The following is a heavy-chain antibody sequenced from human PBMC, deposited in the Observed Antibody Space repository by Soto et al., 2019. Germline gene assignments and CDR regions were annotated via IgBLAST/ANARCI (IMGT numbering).Heavy chain of an antibody. CDR1: GGSISSSSYY. Sequence: SXTLSLTCTVSGGSISSSSYYWCWIRQPPGKGLEWIGSIYYSGSTYYNPSLKSRVTIFVDTSKNHFSLKVSSVTAADTAVYYCARGDVDGAFDIWGQGTMVTVSS. D-gene: IGHD5-12*01. CDR3: ARGDVDGAFDI. CDR2: IYYSGST. J-gene: IGHJ3*02. V-gene: IGHV4-39*02.